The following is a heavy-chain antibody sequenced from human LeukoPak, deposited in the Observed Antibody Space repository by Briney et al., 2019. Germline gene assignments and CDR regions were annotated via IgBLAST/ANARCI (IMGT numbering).Heavy chain of an antibody. V-gene: IGHV3-15*01. CDR3: TTTPLRAAPISLLLDMDV. Sequence: GGSLRLSCAASGFTFSNAWMSWVRQAPGKGLEWVGRIKSKTDGGTTDYGAPVKGRFTISRDDSKNTLYLQMNSLKTEDTAVYYCTTTPLRAAPISLLLDMDVWGKGTTVTVSS. D-gene: IGHD2-15*01. CDR1: GFTFSNAW. J-gene: IGHJ6*03. CDR2: IKSKTDGGTT.